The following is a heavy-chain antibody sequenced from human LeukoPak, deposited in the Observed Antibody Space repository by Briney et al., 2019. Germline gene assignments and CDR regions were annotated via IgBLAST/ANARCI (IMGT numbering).Heavy chain of an antibody. Sequence: QPGVSLRLSCSASGFTFSNYYLSWDCQTPGKVLEWVANVNHDGSAQYYVDSVKGRFTVSRDNAKNSVYLQMNSLRAEDTAIYFCARPLWPEDHWGQGTLVTVSS. J-gene: IGHJ4*02. CDR2: VNHDGSAQ. D-gene: IGHD1-14*01. CDR3: ARPLWPEDH. CDR1: GFTFSNYY. V-gene: IGHV3-7*01.